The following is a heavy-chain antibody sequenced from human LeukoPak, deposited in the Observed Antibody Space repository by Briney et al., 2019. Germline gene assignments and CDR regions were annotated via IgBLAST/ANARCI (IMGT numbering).Heavy chain of an antibody. Sequence: GSLRLSCAASGFTFSNYARSWVRQAPGKGLEWVSAISGDGGNTFYADSVKGRFTITRDNSQNTFYVQMNSLRAEDTAVYYCVKGSRFGVVIIPYFDYWGQGTLVTVSS. CDR3: VKGSRFGVVIIPYFDY. V-gene: IGHV3-23*01. D-gene: IGHD3-3*01. CDR2: ISGDGGNT. CDR1: GFTFSNYA. J-gene: IGHJ4*02.